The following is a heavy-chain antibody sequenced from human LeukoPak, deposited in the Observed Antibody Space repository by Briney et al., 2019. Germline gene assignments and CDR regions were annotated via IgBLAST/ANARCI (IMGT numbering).Heavy chain of an antibody. J-gene: IGHJ6*03. D-gene: IGHD6-13*01. CDR2: IKQDGSEK. V-gene: IGHV3-7*01. Sequence: GGSLRLSCAASGFTFSSYWMSWVRQAPGKGLEWVANIKQDGSEKYYVDSVKGRFTISRDNAKNSLYLQMNSLRAEDTAVYYCARMGGDYSSSWYGDYYYYYMDVWGKGTTVTVSS. CDR3: ARMGGDYSSSWYGDYYYYYMDV. CDR1: GFTFSSYW.